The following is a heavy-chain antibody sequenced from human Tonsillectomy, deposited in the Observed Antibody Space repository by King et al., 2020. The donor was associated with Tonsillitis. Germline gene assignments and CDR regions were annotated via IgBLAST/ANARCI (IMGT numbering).Heavy chain of an antibody. J-gene: IGHJ3*01. V-gene: IGHV4-34*01. CDR2: INHSGST. Sequence: VQLQQWGAGLLKPSETLSLTCAVYGGSFSGYYWSWIRQPPGKGLEWIGEINHSGSTNYNPSLKSRVTISVDTSKNQFSLKLSSVTAADTAVYYCARGPSPLRGVVKKNYWIQLHAFDVWGQGTMVTVSS. CDR3: ARGPSPLRGVVKKNYWIQLHAFDV. D-gene: IGHD5-18*01. CDR1: GGSFSGYY.